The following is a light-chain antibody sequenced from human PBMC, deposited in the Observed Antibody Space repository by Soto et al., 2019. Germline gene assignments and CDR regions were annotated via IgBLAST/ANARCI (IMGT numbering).Light chain of an antibody. CDR2: YDS. J-gene: IGLJ2*01. Sequence: SYELTQPPSVSVAPGKTARITCGGNNIGSKSVHWYQQKPGQAPVLVIYYDSDRPSGIPERFSGSNSGNTATLTISRVEAGDVADYYCQVWDSSSAVFGGGTKLTVL. CDR1: NIGSKS. CDR3: QVWDSSSAV. V-gene: IGLV3-21*04.